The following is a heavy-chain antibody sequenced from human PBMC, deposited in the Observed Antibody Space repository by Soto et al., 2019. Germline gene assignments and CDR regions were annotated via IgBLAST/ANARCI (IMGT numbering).Heavy chain of an antibody. J-gene: IGHJ5*02. CDR1: GYTFTSYG. Sequence: ASVKVSCKASGYTFTSYGISWVRQAPGQGLEWMGRIIPILGIANYAQKFQGRVTITADKSTSTAYMELSSLRSEDTAVYYCARFRLLWFGIELWGQGTLVTVSS. CDR2: IIPILGIA. CDR3: ARFRLLWFGIEL. D-gene: IGHD3-10*01. V-gene: IGHV1-69*04.